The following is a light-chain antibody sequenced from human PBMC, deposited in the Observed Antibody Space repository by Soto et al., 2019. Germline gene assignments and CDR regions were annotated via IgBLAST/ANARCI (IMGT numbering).Light chain of an antibody. CDR2: GAS. CDR1: QSVASN. V-gene: IGKV3-15*01. Sequence: EIVMTQSPASLSVSPGEGATLSCRASQSVASNVAWYQQKPGQGPRLLIHGASTRAVGVPARFSGSGSGTDFTPTISSLQSEDFAVYYCQQYHNWPPQYTFGQGPKLQIK. CDR3: QQYHNWPPQYT. J-gene: IGKJ2*01.